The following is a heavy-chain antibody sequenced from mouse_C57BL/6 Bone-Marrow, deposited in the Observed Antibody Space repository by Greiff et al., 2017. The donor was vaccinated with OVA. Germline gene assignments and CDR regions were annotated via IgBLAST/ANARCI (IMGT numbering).Heavy chain of an antibody. V-gene: IGHV14-3*01. J-gene: IGHJ2*01. Sequence: EVQRVESVAELVRPGASVKLSCTASGFNIKNTYMHWVKQRPEQGLEWIGRIDPAHGNPKYAPNLQGKATITADTSSNTAYLQLISLTSEDTAIYYCARERGLGLNYWGQGTTLTVSS. CDR2: IDPAHGNP. CDR1: GFNIKNTY. CDR3: ARERGLGLNY. D-gene: IGHD4-1*01.